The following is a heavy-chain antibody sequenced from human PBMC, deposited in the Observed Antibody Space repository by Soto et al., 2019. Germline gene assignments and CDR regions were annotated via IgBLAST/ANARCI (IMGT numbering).Heavy chain of an antibody. J-gene: IGHJ4*02. D-gene: IGHD1-26*01. V-gene: IGHV1-2*04. CDR1: GYLFTGYY. Sequence: GSVKVSCKACGYLFTGYYMHFVRQAPGQGLEWMGWINPNSGGTNYAQKFQGWVTMTRDTSISTAYMDLSRLRSYDTAVYYCARGFSWRATDDYWGQGTMVTVSS. CDR3: ARGFSWRATDDY. CDR2: INPNSGGT.